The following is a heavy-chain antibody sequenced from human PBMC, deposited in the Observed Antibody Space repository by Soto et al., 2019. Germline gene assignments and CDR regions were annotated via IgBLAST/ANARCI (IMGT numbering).Heavy chain of an antibody. V-gene: IGHV3-74*01. Sequence: EVQVVESGGASVQPGGSLRLSCAASGFTFTSYCMNWVRQTPGKGLLWMSRINGSETISSYADSVKGRFTISRDNAKNTVYLQMNSLRDEDTAVYYCARVTFGSCNVHYWGQGTLVTVSS. J-gene: IGHJ4*02. CDR2: INGSETIS. D-gene: IGHD3-16*01. CDR3: ARVTFGSCNVHY. CDR1: GFTFTSYC.